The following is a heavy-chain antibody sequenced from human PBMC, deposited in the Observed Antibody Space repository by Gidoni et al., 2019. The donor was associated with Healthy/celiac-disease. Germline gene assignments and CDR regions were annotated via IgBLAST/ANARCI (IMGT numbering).Heavy chain of an antibody. Sequence: QVQLVQSGAEVKKPGASVTVSCKASGYTFTSYDINWVRQATGQGLEWMGWMNPNSVNTGYAQKFQGRVTMTRNTSISTAYMELSSLRSEDTAVYYCARKAPAANNWFDPWGQGTLVTVSS. V-gene: IGHV1-8*01. J-gene: IGHJ5*02. CDR2: MNPNSVNT. CDR1: GYTFTSYD. D-gene: IGHD2-2*01. CDR3: ARKAPAANNWFDP.